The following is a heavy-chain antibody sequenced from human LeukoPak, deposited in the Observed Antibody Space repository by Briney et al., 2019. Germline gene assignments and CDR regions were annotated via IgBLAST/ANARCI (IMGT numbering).Heavy chain of an antibody. CDR1: GFTFDDYG. D-gene: IGHD3-10*01. V-gene: IGHV3-20*04. J-gene: IGHJ6*03. Sequence: PGGSLRLSCAASGFTFDDYGMSWVRQAPGKGLEWVSGINWNGGSTGYADSVKGRFTISRDNAKNSLYLQMNSLRAEDTALYYCARSGTVDSGSYNSLSYYYYYMDVWGKGTTVTISS. CDR3: ARSGTVDSGSYNSLSYYYYYMDV. CDR2: INWNGGST.